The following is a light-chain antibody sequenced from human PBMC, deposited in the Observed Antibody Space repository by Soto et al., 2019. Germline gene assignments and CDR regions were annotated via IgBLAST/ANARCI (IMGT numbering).Light chain of an antibody. V-gene: IGKV3-20*01. Sequence: EIVLSQSPGTLSFSPGERATLSCRASHSVSSSYLAWYQQKPGQAPRLLIYGASSRATGIPDRFSGSGSGTDFTLTISRLQPEDFAVYYCQQYGSSPGITFGQGTRLEIK. CDR3: QQYGSSPGIT. J-gene: IGKJ5*01. CDR1: HSVSSSY. CDR2: GAS.